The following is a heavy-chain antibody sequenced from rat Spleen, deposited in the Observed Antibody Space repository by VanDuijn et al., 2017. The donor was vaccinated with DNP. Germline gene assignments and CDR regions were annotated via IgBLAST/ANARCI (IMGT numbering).Heavy chain of an antibody. J-gene: IGHJ2*01. CDR2: IWTGGST. CDR1: GFSLTSYH. CDR3: TRTGSYKSGYYFDY. Sequence: QVQVKESGPGLVQPSQTLSLTCTVSGFSLTSYHVSWVRQPPGKGLEWMGVIWTGGSTEENSALRSRLTISRDTSESQVFLKMNSLQTEDTAIYFCTRTGSYKSGYYFDYWGQGVMVTASS. D-gene: IGHD4-3*01. V-gene: IGHV2-43*01.